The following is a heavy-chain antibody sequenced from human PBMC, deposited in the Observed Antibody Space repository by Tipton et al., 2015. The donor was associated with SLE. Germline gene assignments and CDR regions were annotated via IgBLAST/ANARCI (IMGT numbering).Heavy chain of an antibody. CDR2: ISGYNGNT. CDR3: ARSGGLIVESTEWGH. CDR1: GYPFTSHG. D-gene: IGHD1-26*01. J-gene: IGHJ4*02. Sequence: QLVQSGPEVKKPGASVKVSCKTSGYPFTSHGINWVRQAPGQGLEWLGWISGYNGNTHYAQKVEGRVTMTTDSSTSTAYMELRSLRSDDTALYYCARSGGLIVESTEWGHWGQGTLVTVSS. V-gene: IGHV1-18*01.